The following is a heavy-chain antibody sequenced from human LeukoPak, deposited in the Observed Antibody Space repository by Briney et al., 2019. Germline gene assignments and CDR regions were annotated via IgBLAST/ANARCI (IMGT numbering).Heavy chain of an antibody. J-gene: IGHJ4*02. CDR2: IYPGDSDT. CDR3: ARHAVRDGYNRHNDY. Sequence: GESLKISCKGSGYSFTSHWIAWVRQMPGKGLEWMGIIYPGDSDTRYSPSFQGQVTISADKSISTAYLQWDSLKASDTAMYYCARHAVRDGYNRHNDYWGQGTLVTVSS. V-gene: IGHV5-51*01. CDR1: GYSFTSHW. D-gene: IGHD5-24*01.